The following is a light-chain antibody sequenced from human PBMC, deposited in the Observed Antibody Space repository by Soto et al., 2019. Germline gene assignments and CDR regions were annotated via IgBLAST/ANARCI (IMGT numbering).Light chain of an antibody. CDR1: TGTVTSGHF. CDR2: DIS. V-gene: IGLV7-46*01. J-gene: IGLJ1*01. Sequence: QAVVTQEPSLTVSPGGTVTLTCASSTGTVTSGHFPYWFQQKPGQAPRTLISDISKRLSGTPARFSGSLLGDKAALTLSGAQPEDEADYYCLLFYGGSSVFGPGTKVTVL. CDR3: LLFYGGSSV.